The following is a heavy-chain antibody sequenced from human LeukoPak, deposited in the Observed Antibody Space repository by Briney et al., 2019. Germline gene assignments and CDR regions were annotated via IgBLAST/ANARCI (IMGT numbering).Heavy chain of an antibody. Sequence: PSETLSLTCTVPGGSIRSYYWSWIRQTPGKGVEWIGYIKYSVKTNYNPSLKSRVTTSVDTSKKQFSLKLSSVTAADTAVYYCARLRITGGHYYQHGLDVWGQGTTVTVSS. D-gene: IGHD2-8*02. J-gene: IGHJ6*02. CDR1: GGSIRSYY. CDR2: IKYSVKT. V-gene: IGHV4-59*08. CDR3: ARLRITGGHYYQHGLDV.